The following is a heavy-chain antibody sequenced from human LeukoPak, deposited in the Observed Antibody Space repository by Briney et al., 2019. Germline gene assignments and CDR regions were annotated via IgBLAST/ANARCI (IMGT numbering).Heavy chain of an antibody. CDR3: AASGGYDFWSGYMGVDY. CDR1: GFTFSSYA. Sequence: PGRSLRLSCAASGFTFSSYAMHWVRQAPGKGLEWVAVISYDGSNKYYADSVKGRFTISRDNSKNTLYLQMNSLRAEDTAVYYCAASGGYDFWSGYMGVDYWGQGTLVTVSS. D-gene: IGHD3-3*01. J-gene: IGHJ4*02. V-gene: IGHV3-30-3*01. CDR2: ISYDGSNK.